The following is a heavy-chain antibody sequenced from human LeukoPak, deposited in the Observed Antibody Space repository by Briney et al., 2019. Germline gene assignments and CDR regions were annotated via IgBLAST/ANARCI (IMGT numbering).Heavy chain of an antibody. V-gene: IGHV3-48*03. CDR1: GFTFSSFQ. D-gene: IGHD5-18*01. CDR2: ISSSGSTTI. Sequence: GGSLRLSCTASGFTFSSFQMNWVRQAPGKGLEWVSYISSSGSTTIYYADSVKGRFTISRDNAKNSLYLQMNSLRAEDTAVYYCARDGGYSYGRLDYWGQGTLVTVSS. J-gene: IGHJ4*02. CDR3: ARDGGYSYGRLDY.